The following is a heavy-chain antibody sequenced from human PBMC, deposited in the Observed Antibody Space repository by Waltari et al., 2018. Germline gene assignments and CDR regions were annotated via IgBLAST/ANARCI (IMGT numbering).Heavy chain of an antibody. CDR2: FIPILGPA. V-gene: IGHV1-69*05. CDR3: AGDGGGVEDYFDY. Sequence: QVQLVQSGAEVKKPGSSVKVSCKASGGTFSSYAISWVRQAPGQGLEWMGGFIPILGPANHAQKSRGRGPITTDESTGTAYMGGRSLGSEDTAVYYGAGDGGGVEDYFDYWGQGTLVTVSS. CDR1: GGTFSSYA. D-gene: IGHD3-16*01. J-gene: IGHJ4*02.